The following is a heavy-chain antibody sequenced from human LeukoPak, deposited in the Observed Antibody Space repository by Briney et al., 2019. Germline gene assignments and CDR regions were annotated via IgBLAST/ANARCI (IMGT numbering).Heavy chain of an antibody. J-gene: IGHJ4*02. V-gene: IGHV4-39*01. CDR2: TYYSGST. D-gene: IGHD2-21*01. CDR1: GGSISSRSYY. Sequence: SETLSLTCTVSGGSISSRSYYWGWIRQPPGKGLEWIGSTYYSGSTYYNPSLKSRVTISVDTSKNQFSLKLSSVTAADTAVYYCARYLHISAPFDVWGQGTLVTVSS. CDR3: ARYLHISAPFDV.